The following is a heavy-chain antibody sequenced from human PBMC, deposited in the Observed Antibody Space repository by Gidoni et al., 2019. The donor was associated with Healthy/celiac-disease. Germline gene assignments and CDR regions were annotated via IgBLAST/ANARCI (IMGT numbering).Heavy chain of an antibody. V-gene: IGHV4-39*01. CDR1: GGSLSSSSYY. CDR2: IYYSGST. J-gene: IGHJ4*02. CDR3: ARHVRSGSYFDYFDY. D-gene: IGHD1-26*01. Sequence: QLQLQESGPGLVKPSETLSLTCTVSGGSLSSSSYYWGWIRQPPGKGLEWIGSIYYSGSTYYNPSLKSRVTISVDTSKNQFSLKLSSVTAADTAVYYCARHVRSGSYFDYFDYWGQGTLVTVSS.